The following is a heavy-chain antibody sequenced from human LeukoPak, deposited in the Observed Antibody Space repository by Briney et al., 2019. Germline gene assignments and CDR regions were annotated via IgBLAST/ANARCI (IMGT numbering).Heavy chain of an antibody. Sequence: GGSLRLSCAASGFTFRRYEMSWVRQAPGKGLEWISYTSSSGGTMYYADSVKGRFTISRDNAKNALYLQMNGLRAEDTAVYYCARGLTVADRTQVPPDYWGQGSLVTVSS. D-gene: IGHD6-19*01. J-gene: IGHJ4*02. CDR3: ARGLTVADRTQVPPDY. V-gene: IGHV3-48*03. CDR2: TSSSGGTM. CDR1: GFTFRRYE.